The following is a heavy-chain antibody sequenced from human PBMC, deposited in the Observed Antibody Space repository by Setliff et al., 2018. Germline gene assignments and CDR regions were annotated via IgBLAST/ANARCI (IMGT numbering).Heavy chain of an antibody. V-gene: IGHV4-39*07. CDR3: ARPRTSSNPDSNTSDI. J-gene: IGHJ3*02. CDR1: GDSINSSSYY. CDR2: IYYSGST. Sequence: TSETLSLTCTVSGDSINSSSYYWGWIRQPPGKGLEWIGSIYYSGSTYYNPSLKSRVTISVDTSKNQFSLKLSSVTAADTAVYYCARPRTSSNPDSNTSDIWGQGTMVTVSS. D-gene: IGHD6-13*01.